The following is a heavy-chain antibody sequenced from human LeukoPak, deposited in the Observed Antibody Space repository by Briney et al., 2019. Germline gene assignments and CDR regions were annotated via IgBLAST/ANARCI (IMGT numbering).Heavy chain of an antibody. Sequence: GGSLRLSCAASGFTFSGSAMHWVRQASGKVLDWVGRIRSKVNSYATAYAASVKGRFTISRDDSKNTAYLQMNSLKTEDTAVYYCTRPHYDSSGYYYAFDYWGQGTLVTVSS. D-gene: IGHD3-22*01. J-gene: IGHJ4*02. V-gene: IGHV3-73*01. CDR2: IRSKVNSYAT. CDR1: GFTFSGSA. CDR3: TRPHYDSSGYYYAFDY.